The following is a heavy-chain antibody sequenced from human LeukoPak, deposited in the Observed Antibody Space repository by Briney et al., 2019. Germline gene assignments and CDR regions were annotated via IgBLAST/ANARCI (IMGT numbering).Heavy chain of an antibody. CDR2: ISSSSTI. V-gene: IGHV3-11*04. D-gene: IGHD3-22*01. J-gene: IGHJ3*02. Sequence: GSLRLSCAASGFTFSDYYMSWIRQAPGKGLEWVSYISSSSTIYYADSVKGRFTVSRDNAKNSLYLQMNSLRDEDTAVYYCARDPFSTPDYYDSSGYELFDIWGRGTMVTVSS. CDR1: GFTFSDYY. CDR3: ARDPFSTPDYYDSSGYELFDI.